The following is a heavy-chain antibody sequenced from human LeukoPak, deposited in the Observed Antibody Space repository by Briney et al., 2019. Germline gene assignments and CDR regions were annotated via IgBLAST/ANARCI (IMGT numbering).Heavy chain of an antibody. CDR1: GFTFSSYA. V-gene: IGHV3-23*01. CDR3: AKGNYYYDSSVLDY. J-gene: IGHJ4*02. CDR2: ISGSGGST. D-gene: IGHD3-22*01. Sequence: PGGSLRLSCAASGFTFSSYAMSWVRQAPGEGLEWVSAISGSGGSTYYADSVKGRFTISRDNSKNTLYLQMNSLRAEDTAVYYCAKGNYYYDSSVLDYWGQGTLVTVSS.